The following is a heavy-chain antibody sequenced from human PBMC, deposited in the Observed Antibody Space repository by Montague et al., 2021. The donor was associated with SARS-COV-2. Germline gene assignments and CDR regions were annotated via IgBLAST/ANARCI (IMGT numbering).Heavy chain of an antibody. V-gene: IGHV4-59*08. CDR1: GGSISSFY. D-gene: IGHD4-11*01. CDR2: ISDSGST. J-gene: IGHJ4*02. Sequence: SETLSLTCTVSGGSISSFYWSWFRQPPGKGLEWIGYISDSGSTNYNPSLTSRVTMSVDTSKNQFSLKVNSVTAADTAVYYCARHYSAARPAVYWGQGARFPVPS. CDR3: ARHYSAARPAVY.